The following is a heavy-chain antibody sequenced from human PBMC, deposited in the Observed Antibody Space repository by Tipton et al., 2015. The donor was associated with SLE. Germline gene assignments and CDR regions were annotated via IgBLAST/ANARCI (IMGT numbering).Heavy chain of an antibody. CDR2: RFSGGST. J-gene: IGHJ6*03. V-gene: IGHV4-39*01. CDR1: GDSFSSSHDQ. CDR3: ARRKYYYMDV. Sequence: TLSLTCSVSGDSFSSSHDQWDWFRQSPGKGLVWIGSRFSGGSTYYNPSLKSRVTISVDMSKSQFSLNLKLVTAADTAIYYCARRKYYYMDVWGKGATVTVSS.